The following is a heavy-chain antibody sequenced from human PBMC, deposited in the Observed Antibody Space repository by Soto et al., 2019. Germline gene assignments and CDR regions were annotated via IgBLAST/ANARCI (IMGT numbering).Heavy chain of an antibody. CDR2: IYPGDSDT. CDR3: ASYCFGSGDGMDV. D-gene: IGHD2-21*01. J-gene: IGHJ6*02. V-gene: IGHV5-51*01. Sequence: PGESLKISCKGSGYSFTSNWIGWVRQMPGKGLEWMGIIYPGDSDTRYSPSFQGQVTISADKSISTAYLQWSSLKASDTAMYYCASYCFGSGDGMDVWGQGTAVTVSS. CDR1: GYSFTSNW.